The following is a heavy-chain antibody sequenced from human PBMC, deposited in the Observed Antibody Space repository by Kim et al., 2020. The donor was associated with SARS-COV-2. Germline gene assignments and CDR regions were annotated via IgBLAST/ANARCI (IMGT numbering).Heavy chain of an antibody. J-gene: IGHJ4*02. Sequence: YNDDPVKGRFTISGDNSKTTLYLQMNSLRAEDTAVYYCAKIATIIYFDYWGQGTLVTISS. V-gene: IGHV3-23*01. CDR3: AKIATIIYFDY. D-gene: IGHD5-12*01.